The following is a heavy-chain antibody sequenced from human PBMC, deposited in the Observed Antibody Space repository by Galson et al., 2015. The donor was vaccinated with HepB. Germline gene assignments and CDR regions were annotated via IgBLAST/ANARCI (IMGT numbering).Heavy chain of an antibody. V-gene: IGHV3-30-3*01. Sequence: SLRLSCAASGFTFSSYAMHWVRQAPGKGLEWVAVISYDGSNKYYADSVKGRFTISRDNSKNTLYLQMNSLRAEDTAVYYCARIVGAGGEPNDAFDIWGQGTMVTVSS. J-gene: IGHJ3*02. CDR2: ISYDGSNK. CDR1: GFTFSSYA. D-gene: IGHD1-26*01. CDR3: ARIVGAGGEPNDAFDI.